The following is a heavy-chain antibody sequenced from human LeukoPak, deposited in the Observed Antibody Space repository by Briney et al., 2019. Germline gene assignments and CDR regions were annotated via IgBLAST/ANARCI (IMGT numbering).Heavy chain of an antibody. J-gene: IGHJ3*02. Sequence: GASLRLSCAASGFTFSSYSMNWVRHAPGKGLEWVSSISSSSSHIYHAHSVKGRSTISRDHAKNSPYPQTTSLRADDPALPSCAGAGGSEAFDIWGQGTMVSVSS. D-gene: IGHD2-15*01. V-gene: IGHV3-21*03. CDR1: GFTFSSYS. CDR3: AGAGGSEAFDI. CDR2: ISSSSSHI.